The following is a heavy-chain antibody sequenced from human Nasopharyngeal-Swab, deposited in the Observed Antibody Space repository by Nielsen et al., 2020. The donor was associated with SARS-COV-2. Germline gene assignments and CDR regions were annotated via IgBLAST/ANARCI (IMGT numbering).Heavy chain of an antibody. J-gene: IGHJ6*03. Sequence: GGSLRLSCAASGFTFSSYSMNWVGQAPGKGLEGVSSISSISSYIDYADSVKGRFTISRDNAKNSLYLQMNSLRLEDTAVYYCARERKNYYDSSGYYLEFYYYYYMDVWGKGTTVTVSS. CDR2: ISSISSYI. CDR3: ARERKNYYDSSGYYLEFYYYYYMDV. CDR1: GFTFSSYS. V-gene: IGHV3-21*01. D-gene: IGHD3-22*01.